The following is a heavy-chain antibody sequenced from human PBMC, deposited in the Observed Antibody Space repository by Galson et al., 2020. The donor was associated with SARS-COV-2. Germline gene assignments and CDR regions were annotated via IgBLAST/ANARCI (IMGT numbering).Heavy chain of an antibody. CDR3: ASNFKYSSSWYYFDY. V-gene: IGHV4-59*08. D-gene: IGHD6-13*01. CDR1: GGSISSYY. J-gene: IGHJ4*02. Sequence: SETLSLTCTVSGGSISSYYWSWIRQPPGKGLEWIGYIYYSGSTNYNPSLKSRVTISVDTSKNQFSLKLSSVTAADTAVYYCASNFKYSSSWYYFDYWGKETLVTVSS. CDR2: IYYSGST.